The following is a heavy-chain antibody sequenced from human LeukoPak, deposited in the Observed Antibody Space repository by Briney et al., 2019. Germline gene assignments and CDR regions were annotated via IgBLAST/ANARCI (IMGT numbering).Heavy chain of an antibody. CDR2: ISSSSSTI. CDR3: ARGRGDY. CDR1: GFTFSNAW. V-gene: IGHV3-48*01. Sequence: GGSLRLSCAASGFTFSNAWMSWVRQAPGKGLEWVSYISSSSSTIYYADSVKGRFTISRDNAKNSLYLQMNSLRAEDTAVYYRARGRGDYWGQGTLVTVSS. J-gene: IGHJ4*02.